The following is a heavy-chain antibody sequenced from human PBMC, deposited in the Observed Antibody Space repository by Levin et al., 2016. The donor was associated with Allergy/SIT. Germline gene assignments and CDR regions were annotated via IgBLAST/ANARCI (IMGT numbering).Heavy chain of an antibody. CDR2: IYYSGST. Sequence: SETLSLTCTVSGGSISSYYWSWIRQPPGKGLEWIGYIYYSGSTNYNPSLKSRVTISVDTSKNQFSLKLSSVTAADTAVYYCARGPYYYYYMDVWGKGTTVTVSS. CDR3: ARGPYYYYYMDV. J-gene: IGHJ6*03. V-gene: IGHV4-59*01. CDR1: GGSISSYY.